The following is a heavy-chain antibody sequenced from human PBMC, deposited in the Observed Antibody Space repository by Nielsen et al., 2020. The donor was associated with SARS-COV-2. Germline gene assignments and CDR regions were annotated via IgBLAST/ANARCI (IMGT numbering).Heavy chain of an antibody. CDR1: GFAFSDST. D-gene: IGHD6-13*01. V-gene: IGHV3-73*01. CDR2: IRTKANNYAT. J-gene: IGHJ3*02. Sequence: GGSLRLSCAASGFAFSDSTMHWVRQASGKGLEWVGRIRTKANNYATVYAASVKGRFTISRDDSKNTAFLQVNSLKIEDTAVYFCTRVNPISGSWFDAFDIWGQGTMVTVSS. CDR3: TRVNPISGSWFDAFDI.